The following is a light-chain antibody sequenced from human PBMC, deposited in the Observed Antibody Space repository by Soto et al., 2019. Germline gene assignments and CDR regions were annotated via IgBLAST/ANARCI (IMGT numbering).Light chain of an antibody. Sequence: DIQMTQSPSSLSASVGDRVSITCRASQSISSYLNWYQQKPGKAPKLLIYAASSLQSGVPSRFSGSGSGTDFTLTISSLQPEDVATYYCQKYNSFGTFGQGTKVDIK. J-gene: IGKJ1*01. V-gene: IGKV1-39*01. CDR1: QSISSY. CDR2: AAS. CDR3: QKYNSFGT.